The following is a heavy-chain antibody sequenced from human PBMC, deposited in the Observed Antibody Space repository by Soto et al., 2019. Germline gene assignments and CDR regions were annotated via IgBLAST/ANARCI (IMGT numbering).Heavy chain of an antibody. Sequence: SQTLSLTGAISGGSVSSNTVVWSWIRQSPSRGLEWLGMTYYRSKWYNDYAVSVKSRVTINPDTTKNQFSLQLNSVTPEDTAVYFCARSNAADRPRVGYYYFMDVWGKGTTVTVS. CDR1: GGSVSSNTVV. D-gene: IGHD1-1*01. J-gene: IGHJ6*03. CDR2: TYYRSKWYN. CDR3: ARSNAADRPRVGYYYFMDV. V-gene: IGHV6-1*01.